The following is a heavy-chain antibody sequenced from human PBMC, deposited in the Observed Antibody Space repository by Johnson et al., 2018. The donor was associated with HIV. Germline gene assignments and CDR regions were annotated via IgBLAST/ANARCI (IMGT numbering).Heavy chain of an antibody. CDR1: GFTFSSYG. V-gene: IGHV3-30*19. CDR2: IWYDGGTK. CDR3: ARGRIRMKVGDLRGGGFDI. J-gene: IGHJ3*02. D-gene: IGHD3-22*01. Sequence: QVHLVESGGGVVQPGRSLRLSCAASGFTFSSYGMHWVRQAPGKGLEWVAVIWYDGGTKYYADSVKGRFTISRDNSNNTLYLQMNRRRVEDTVVYLCARGRIRMKVGDLRGGGFDIWGQGTKVTVSS.